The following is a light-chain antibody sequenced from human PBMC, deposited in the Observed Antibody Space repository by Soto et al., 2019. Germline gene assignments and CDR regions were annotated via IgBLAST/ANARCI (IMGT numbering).Light chain of an antibody. Sequence: EIAMTQSPDTVSVSPGDRATLSCRASQGVRSDLAWYQQKAGQSPRLLIYGAPTRAAETPARFSGSGSETEFTLTISSLQSEDFAVYYCQQYSKWPLTFGGGTKVDIK. J-gene: IGKJ4*01. V-gene: IGKV3-15*01. CDR3: QQYSKWPLT. CDR1: QGVRSD. CDR2: GAP.